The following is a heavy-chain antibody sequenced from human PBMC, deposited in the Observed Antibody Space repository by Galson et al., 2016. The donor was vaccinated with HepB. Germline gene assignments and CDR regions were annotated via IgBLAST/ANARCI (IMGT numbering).Heavy chain of an antibody. D-gene: IGHD2-15*01. CDR2: IKQDGIGK. Sequence: SLRLSCAASGFTLSSYWMTWVRQAPGKGLEWVANIKQDGIGKYQADSVRGRVTISRDNTKDSLYLQMSDLRAEETVVYYCVRDSGLCSGGSCYGDAFDIWGQGAMVTVSS. CDR1: GFTLSSYW. CDR3: VRDSGLCSGGSCYGDAFDI. V-gene: IGHV3-7*01. J-gene: IGHJ3*02.